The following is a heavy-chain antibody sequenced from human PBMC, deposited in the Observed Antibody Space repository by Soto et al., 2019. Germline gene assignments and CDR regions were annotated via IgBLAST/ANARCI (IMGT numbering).Heavy chain of an antibody. J-gene: IGHJ4*02. CDR2: MNPNSGNT. Sequence: QVQLVQSGAEVKKPGASVKVSCKASGYTFTSYDINWVRQATGQGLEWMGWMNPNSGNTGYAQKFQGRVTMTRNTYISTAYMELSSLRPEDTAVYYCARGEHPPQGALDSGSYFSPGAYWGQGTLVTVSS. CDR1: GYTFTSYD. V-gene: IGHV1-8*01. D-gene: IGHD3-10*01. CDR3: ARGEHPPQGALDSGSYFSPGAY.